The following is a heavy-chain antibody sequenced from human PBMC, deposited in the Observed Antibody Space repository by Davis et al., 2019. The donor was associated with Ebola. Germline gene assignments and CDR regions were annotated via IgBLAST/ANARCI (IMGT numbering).Heavy chain of an antibody. CDR3: AITPYYYYGMDV. Sequence: SETLSLTCTVSGGSIGRHYWSWVRQPPGKGLEWIGSIYYSGSTYYNPSLKSRVTISVDTSKNQFSLKLSSVTAADTAVYYCAITPYYYYGMDVWGQGTTVTVSS. J-gene: IGHJ6*02. CDR2: IYYSGST. CDR1: GGSIGRHY. V-gene: IGHV4-59*05.